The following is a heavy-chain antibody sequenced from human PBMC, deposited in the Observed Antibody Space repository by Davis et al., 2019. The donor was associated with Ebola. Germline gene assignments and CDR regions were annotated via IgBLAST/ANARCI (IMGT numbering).Heavy chain of an antibody. J-gene: IGHJ5*02. Sequence: SVKVSCKASGGTFSSYAISWVRQAPGQGLEWMGGIIPIFGTANYARKFQGRVTITADESTSTAYMELSRLRSDDTAVYYCARVRHIVVVPAAARWFDPWGQGTLVTVSS. CDR3: ARVRHIVVVPAAARWFDP. CDR1: GGTFSSYA. CDR2: IIPIFGTA. V-gene: IGHV1-69*13. D-gene: IGHD2-2*01.